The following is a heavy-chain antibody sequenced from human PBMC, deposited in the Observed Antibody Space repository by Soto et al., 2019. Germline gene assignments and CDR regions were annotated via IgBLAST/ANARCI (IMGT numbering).Heavy chain of an antibody. CDR3: ASNLSGYSSGAIGY. Sequence: SETLSRTCAVYGGSFSGYYWSWIRQPPGKGLEWIGEINHSGSTNYNPSLKSRVTISVDTSKNQFSLKLSSVTAADTAVYYCASNLSGYSSGAIGYWGQGTLVTVSS. CDR2: INHSGST. J-gene: IGHJ4*02. CDR1: GGSFSGYY. D-gene: IGHD6-19*01. V-gene: IGHV4-34*01.